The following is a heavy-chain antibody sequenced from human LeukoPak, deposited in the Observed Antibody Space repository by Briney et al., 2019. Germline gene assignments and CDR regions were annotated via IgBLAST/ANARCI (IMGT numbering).Heavy chain of an antibody. D-gene: IGHD6-6*01. CDR1: GGTFSSYA. CDR2: IIPIFGTA. J-gene: IGHJ4*02. Sequence: ASVKVSCKASGGTFSSYAISWVRQAPGQGLEWMGGIIPIFGTANYAQKFQGRVTITTDESTSTAYMELSSLRSEDTAVYYCATKLSSIAARPSYYFDYWGQGTLVTVST. V-gene: IGHV1-69*05. CDR3: ATKLSSIAARPSYYFDY.